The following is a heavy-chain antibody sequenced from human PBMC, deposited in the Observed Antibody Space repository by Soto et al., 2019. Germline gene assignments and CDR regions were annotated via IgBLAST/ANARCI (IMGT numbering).Heavy chain of an antibody. J-gene: IGHJ4*02. CDR2: VCISGST. CDR1: GASFSDNS. V-gene: IGHV4-34*11. CDR3: ARVRTEYAGLDY. D-gene: IGHD2-2*01. Sequence: PSETLSLTCVVYGASFSDNSCNWIRQPPGKGLDSFAYVCISGSTNYNPSLESRVAISLDTSKNQFSLRLTSVTAADTAVYFCARVRTEYAGLDYWGQGTLVTVSS.